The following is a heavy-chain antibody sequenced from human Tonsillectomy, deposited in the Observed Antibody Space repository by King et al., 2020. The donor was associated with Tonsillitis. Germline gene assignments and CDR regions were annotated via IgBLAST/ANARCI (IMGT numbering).Heavy chain of an antibody. CDR2: ISYDGSNK. CDR3: ARGGGYADYYGMDV. D-gene: IGHD1-1*01. V-gene: IGHV3-30*04. J-gene: IGHJ6*02. CDR1: GFTFSSYA. Sequence: QLVQSGGGVVQPGKSLKLSCAASGFTFSSYAMHWVRQAPGKGLEWVALISYDGSNKYYADSVKGRFTISRDNSKNTLYLQMNRLRDEDTAVYYCARGGGYADYYGMDVGGQGTTVTVSS.